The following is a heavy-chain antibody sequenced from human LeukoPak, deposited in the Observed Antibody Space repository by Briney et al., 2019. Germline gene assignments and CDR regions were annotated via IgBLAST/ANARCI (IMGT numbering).Heavy chain of an antibody. V-gene: IGHV3-74*01. J-gene: IGHJ4*02. D-gene: IGHD6-19*01. CDR2: INSDGSST. CDR1: GFTFSSYW. CDR3: ARSGIAVAGNDY. Sequence: PGGSLRLSCAASGFTFSSYWMHWVRPAPGKGLVWVSRINSDGSSTSYADSVKGRFTISRDNAKNTLYLQMNSLRAEDTAVYYCARSGIAVAGNDYWGQGTLVTVSS.